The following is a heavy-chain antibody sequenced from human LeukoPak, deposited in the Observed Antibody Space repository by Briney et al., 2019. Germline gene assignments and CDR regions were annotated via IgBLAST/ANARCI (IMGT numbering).Heavy chain of an antibody. Sequence: ASVKVSCKASGYTFTNFGISWVRQAPGQGLEWMGWISAYNGNTNYAQRFQGRVTMTRDTSISTAYMELNSLTSEDTAVYYCAKNVRDTGTFDYWGQGTLVTVSS. J-gene: IGHJ4*02. D-gene: IGHD5-18*01. V-gene: IGHV1-18*01. CDR2: ISAYNGNT. CDR3: AKNVRDTGTFDY. CDR1: GYTFTNFG.